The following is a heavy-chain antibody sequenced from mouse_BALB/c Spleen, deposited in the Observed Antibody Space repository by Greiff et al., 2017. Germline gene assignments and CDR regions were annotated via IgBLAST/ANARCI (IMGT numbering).Heavy chain of an antibody. J-gene: IGHJ4*01. CDR3: AKHVHPYYRYDEGNYYAMDY. Sequence: QVQLQQSGPGLVAPSQSLSITCTVSGFSLTDYGVSWIRQPPGKGLEWLGVIWGGGSTYYNSALKSRLSISKDNSKSQVFLKMNSLQTDDTAMYYCAKHVHPYYRYDEGNYYAMDYWGQGTSVTVSS. CDR1: GFSLTDYG. D-gene: IGHD2-14*01. CDR2: IWGGGST. V-gene: IGHV2-6-5*01.